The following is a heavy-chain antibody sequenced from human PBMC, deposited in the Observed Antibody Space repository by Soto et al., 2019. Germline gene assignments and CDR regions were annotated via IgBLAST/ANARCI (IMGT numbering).Heavy chain of an antibody. CDR3: AKDRSASKLGVPLN. J-gene: IGHJ4*02. Sequence: GGSLRLSCAASGFTFSSYAMSWFRQAPGKGLEWVSAISGSGGSTYYADSVKGRFTISRDNSKNTLYLQMNSLRAEDTAVYYCAKDRSASKLGVPLNWGQGTLVTVSA. V-gene: IGHV3-23*01. CDR2: ISGSGGST. D-gene: IGHD2-8*01. CDR1: GFTFSSYA.